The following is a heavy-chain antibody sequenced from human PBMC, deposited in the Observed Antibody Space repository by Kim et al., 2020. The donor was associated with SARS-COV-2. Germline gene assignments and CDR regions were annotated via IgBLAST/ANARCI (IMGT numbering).Heavy chain of an antibody. CDR1: GFTFSSYA. CDR3: AVRGIAAAWDYYDYGMDV. V-gene: IGHV3-23*01. Sequence: GGSLRLSCAASGFTFSSYAMRWVRQAPGKGLEWVSAISGSGGSTYYADSVKGRFTISRDDSKNTLYLQMNSLRAEDTAVYYCAVRGIAAAWDYYDYGMDVWRQGTTVTVSS. CDR2: ISGSGGST. J-gene: IGHJ6*02. D-gene: IGHD6-13*01.